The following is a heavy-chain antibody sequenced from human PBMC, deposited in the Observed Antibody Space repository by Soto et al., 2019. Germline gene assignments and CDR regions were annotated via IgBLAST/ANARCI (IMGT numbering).Heavy chain of an antibody. D-gene: IGHD4-17*01. CDR2: IWYDGSNK. J-gene: IGHJ4*02. Sequence: GGSLRLSCAASGFSLSRYGMHWVRQAPGKGLEWVALIWYDGSNKKYADSVKGRFTISRDNAEKSLHLQMNSLRAEDTAVYYCAKLRGDYTVFDYWGQGARVTVSS. CDR3: AKLRGDYTVFDY. CDR1: GFSLSRYG. V-gene: IGHV3-33*03.